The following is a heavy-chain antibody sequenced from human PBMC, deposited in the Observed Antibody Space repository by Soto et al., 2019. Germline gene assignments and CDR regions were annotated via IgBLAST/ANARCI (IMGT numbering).Heavy chain of an antibody. CDR3: ARRTGSRFDY. V-gene: IGHV4-39*01. CDR1: GGSINTPGFY. Sequence: PSETLSLTCTVSGGSINTPGFYWTWIRQPPGKGLEWIASIYYSGSTYYNPSLQSRVTISVDTSKNQFSLKLGSVTAADTAIYYCARRTGSRFDYSGPGNLVTVSS. D-gene: IGHD6-19*01. CDR2: IYYSGST. J-gene: IGHJ4*02.